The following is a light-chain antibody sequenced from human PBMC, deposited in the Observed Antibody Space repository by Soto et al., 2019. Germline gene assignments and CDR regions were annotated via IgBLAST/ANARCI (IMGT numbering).Light chain of an antibody. Sequence: IEVTQSPSSLAASLGDRVTITFRASQTISSWLTWYQQKPGKAPKLLIYKASTLKSGVPSRFSGSGSGTEFTLTISSLQPDDFATYYCQHYNSYSEAFGQGTKVDIK. CDR1: QTISSW. V-gene: IGKV1-5*03. CDR2: KAS. J-gene: IGKJ1*01. CDR3: QHYNSYSEA.